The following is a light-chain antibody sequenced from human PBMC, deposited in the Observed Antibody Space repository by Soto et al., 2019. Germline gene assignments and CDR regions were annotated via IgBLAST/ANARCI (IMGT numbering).Light chain of an antibody. J-gene: IGKJ1*01. CDR1: QSVSSY. V-gene: IGKV3-15*01. CDR3: QQYNDCPPR. Sequence: EMVMTQSPATLSVSPGERVTLSCRASQSVSSYLAWYQQKPGQPPRLLIYVASTRAAGIPSRFSGSGSGTEFTLTISSLQSEDFALYYCQQYNDCPPRFGRGTKVEIK. CDR2: VAS.